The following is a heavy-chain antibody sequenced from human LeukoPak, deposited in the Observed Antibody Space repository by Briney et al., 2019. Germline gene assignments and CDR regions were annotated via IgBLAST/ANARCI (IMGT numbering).Heavy chain of an antibody. CDR2: ISGSGGST. CDR3: AKDPPRVVVVNHAFDI. J-gene: IGHJ3*02. D-gene: IGHD2-21*01. V-gene: IGHV3-23*01. Sequence: GGSLRLSCAASGFTFSSYAMSWVRQAPGKGLEWVSAISGSGGSTYYADSVKGRFTISRDNSKNTLYLQMNSLRAEDTAVYYCAKDPPRVVVVNHAFDIWGQGTMVTVSS. CDR1: GFTFSSYA.